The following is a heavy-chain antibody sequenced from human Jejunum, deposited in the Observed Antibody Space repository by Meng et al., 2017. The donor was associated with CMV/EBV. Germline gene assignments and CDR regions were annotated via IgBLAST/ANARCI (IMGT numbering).Heavy chain of an antibody. D-gene: IGHD3-22*01. CDR2: IKQDGSEK. CDR1: FRKFG. Sequence: FRKFGMHWVRQAPGKGLEWVAHIKQDGSEKYYVESVRGRFTISRDNAKNSLYLQVSSLRAEDTAVYYCARVTHSSAYYSDPIFDYWGQGTLVTVSS. J-gene: IGHJ4*02. V-gene: IGHV3-7*01. CDR3: ARVTHSSAYYSDPIFDY.